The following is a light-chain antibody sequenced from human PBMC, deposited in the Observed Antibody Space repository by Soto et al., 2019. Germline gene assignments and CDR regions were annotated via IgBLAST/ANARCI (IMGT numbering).Light chain of an antibody. Sequence: QSVLTQSPSVSGAPGQRVTISCTGSSSNIGAGYDVHWYQQLPGTAPKLLIYGNINRPSGVPDRFSGSKSGTSASLAITGLQTEDEADYYCQSYDSSLSGWVFGGGTKVTVL. CDR3: QSYDSSLSGWV. V-gene: IGLV1-40*01. J-gene: IGLJ3*02. CDR2: GNI. CDR1: SSNIGAGYD.